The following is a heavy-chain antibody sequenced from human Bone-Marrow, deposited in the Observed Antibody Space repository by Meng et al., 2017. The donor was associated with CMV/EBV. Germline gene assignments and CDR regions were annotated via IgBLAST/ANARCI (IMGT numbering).Heavy chain of an antibody. J-gene: IGHJ4*02. Sequence: GSLRLSCTVSGGSISSSSYYWGWIRQPPGKGLEWIGSIYYSGSTYYNPSLKSRVTISVDTSKNQFSLKLSSVTAADTAVYYCARDQTGSWGQGTLVTVSS. CDR2: IYYSGST. D-gene: IGHD3-10*01. CDR1: GGSISSSSYY. CDR3: ARDQTGS. V-gene: IGHV4-39*07.